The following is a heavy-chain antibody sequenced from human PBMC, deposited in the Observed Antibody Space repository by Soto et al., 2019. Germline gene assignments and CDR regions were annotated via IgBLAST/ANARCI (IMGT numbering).Heavy chain of an antibody. CDR2: ISGSGGST. J-gene: IGHJ3*02. V-gene: IGHV3-23*01. Sequence: GSLRLSCAASGFTFSSYAMSWVRQAPGKGLEWVSAISGSGGSTYYADSVKGRFTISRDNSKNTLYLQMNSLRAEDTAVYYCAKGDYYDSSGYYYSRGHDAFDIWGQGTMVTVSS. CDR3: AKGDYYDSSGYYYSRGHDAFDI. D-gene: IGHD3-22*01. CDR1: GFTFSSYA.